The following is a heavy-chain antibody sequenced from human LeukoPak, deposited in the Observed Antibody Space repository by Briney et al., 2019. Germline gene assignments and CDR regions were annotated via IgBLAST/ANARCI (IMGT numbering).Heavy chain of an antibody. CDR3: VKGRISEDGLDF. V-gene: IGHV3-33*06. J-gene: IGHJ4*02. CDR1: GFTFSSYG. CDR2: IWYDGSNK. Sequence: GRSLRLSCAASGFTFSSYGMHWVRQAPGKGLEWVAVIWYDGSNKYYADSVKGRFTISRDNSKNTLYLQMNSLRAEDTAVYYCVKGRISEDGLDFWGQGTLVNVSS. D-gene: IGHD6-13*01.